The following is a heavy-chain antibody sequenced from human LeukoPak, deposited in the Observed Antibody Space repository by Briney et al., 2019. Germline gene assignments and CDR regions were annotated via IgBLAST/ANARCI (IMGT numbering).Heavy chain of an antibody. V-gene: IGHV1-8*01. CDR3: ARGARYSSSWRPTYNWFDP. D-gene: IGHD6-13*01. CDR1: GYTFTSYD. CDR2: MNPNSGNT. Sequence: GASVKVSCKASGYTFTSYDINWVRQATGQGLEWMGWMNPNSGNTGYAQKFQGRVTMTRNTSISTAYMELSSLRSEDTAVYYCARGARYSSSWRPTYNWFDPWGQGTLVTVSS. J-gene: IGHJ5*02.